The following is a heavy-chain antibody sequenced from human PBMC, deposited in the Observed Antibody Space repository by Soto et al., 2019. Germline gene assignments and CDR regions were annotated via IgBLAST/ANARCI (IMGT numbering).Heavy chain of an antibody. CDR1: GFTFSSYA. D-gene: IGHD2-2*01. Sequence: EVQLLESGGGLVQPGGSLRLSCAASGFTFSSYAMSWVRQAPGKGLEWVSAISGSGGSTYYADSVKGRFTISRDNSKNKLYLQMNSLRAEDTAVYYCAKVIGCSSTSCYGGLDYWGQGPLVTVSS. V-gene: IGHV3-23*01. J-gene: IGHJ4*02. CDR2: ISGSGGST. CDR3: AKVIGCSSTSCYGGLDY.